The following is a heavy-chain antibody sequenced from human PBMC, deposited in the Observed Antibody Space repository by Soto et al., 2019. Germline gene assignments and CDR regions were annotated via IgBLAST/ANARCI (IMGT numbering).Heavy chain of an antibody. Sequence: GSLRLSCAASGFTFSSYAMTWVRQAPGKGLEWVSAISGSGGSTYYADSVKGRFTISRDNSKNTLFVQMRSLRAEDTAVYYCAKVGLRIFDYWGQGTLVTVSS. V-gene: IGHV3-23*01. D-gene: IGHD3-3*01. J-gene: IGHJ4*02. CDR1: GFTFSSYA. CDR2: ISGSGGST. CDR3: AKVGLRIFDY.